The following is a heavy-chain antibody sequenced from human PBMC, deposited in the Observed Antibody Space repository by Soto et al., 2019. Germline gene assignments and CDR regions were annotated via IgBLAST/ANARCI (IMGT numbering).Heavy chain of an antibody. CDR1: GFTFSSYA. V-gene: IGHV3-23*01. CDR3: AKDRFPRPSERITMIVVVITPTT. J-gene: IGHJ5*02. CDR2: ISGSGGST. Sequence: EVQLLESGGGLVQPGGSLRLSCAASGFTFSSYAMSWVRQAPGKGLEWFSAISGSGGSTYYADSGKGRFTISRDNSKNTLYLQMNSLRAEDTAVYYCAKDRFPRPSERITMIVVVITPTTWGQGTLVTVSS. D-gene: IGHD3-22*01.